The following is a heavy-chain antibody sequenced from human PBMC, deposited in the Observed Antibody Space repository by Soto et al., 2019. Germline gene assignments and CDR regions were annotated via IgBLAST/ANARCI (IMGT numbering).Heavy chain of an antibody. J-gene: IGHJ5*02. CDR1: GGSISTSTYP. CDR2: FYYSGST. CDR3: VRLCPTNYYGSGIGWFDP. V-gene: IGHV4-39*01. D-gene: IGHD3-10*01. Sequence: QLQLQESGPGLVKLSETLSLTCTVSGGSISTSTYPWSWIRQPPGKGLEWIGSFYYSGSTYYNSSHKSRFTISVDTSKNHFSLQLSSVTAADAAVYYCVRLCPTNYYGSGIGWFDPWGQGTLVTVSS.